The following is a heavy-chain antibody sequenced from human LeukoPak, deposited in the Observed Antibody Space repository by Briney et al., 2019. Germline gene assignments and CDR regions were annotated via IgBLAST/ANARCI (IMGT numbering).Heavy chain of an antibody. CDR2: TSSSGSII. CDR3: ARALISTGALCDGFDI. J-gene: IGHJ3*02. V-gene: IGHV3-11*04. CDR1: GCTFSDYY. D-gene: IGHD1-14*01. Sequence: GGSLRLSCAASGCTFSDYYMSWIRQAPGKGLEWVSDTSSSGSIIHYADSVKGRFTISRDNPKNSLYLQMNSLRAEDTAIYYCARALISTGALCDGFDISGQGTMVTVSS.